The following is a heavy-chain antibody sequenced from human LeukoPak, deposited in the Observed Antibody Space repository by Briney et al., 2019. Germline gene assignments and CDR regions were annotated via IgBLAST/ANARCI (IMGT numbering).Heavy chain of an antibody. CDR2: ISSSSSYI. CDR1: GFTFSSYS. V-gene: IGHV3-21*01. D-gene: IGHD2-15*01. J-gene: IGHJ1*01. Sequence: PGGSLRLSCAASGFTFSSYSMSWVRQAPGKGLEWVSSISSSSSYIYYADSVKGRFTISRDNAKNSLYLQMNSLRAEDTAVYYCARVQSGGPWVVAEYFQHWGQGTLVTVSS. CDR3: ARVQSGGPWVVAEYFQH.